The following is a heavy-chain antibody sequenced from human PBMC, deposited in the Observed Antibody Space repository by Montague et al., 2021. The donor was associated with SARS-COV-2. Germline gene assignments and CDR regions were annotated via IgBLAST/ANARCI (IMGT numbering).Heavy chain of an antibody. CDR2: ISHGGTN. CDR3: GRGRKVVPWFRYYDMDV. D-gene: IGHD1-14*01. CDR1: DGSFSGYY. Sequence: SETLSLICAVYDGSFSGYYWNWIRQPPGKGLEWIGEISHGGTNNXXPSLKSRATISLDKSKSQFSLKLTSVTAADTAIYYCGRGRKVVPWFRYYDMDVWGQGTTVTVSS. V-gene: IGHV4-34*01. J-gene: IGHJ6*02.